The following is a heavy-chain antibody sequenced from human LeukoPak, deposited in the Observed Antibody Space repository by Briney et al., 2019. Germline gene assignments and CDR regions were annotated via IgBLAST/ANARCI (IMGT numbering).Heavy chain of an antibody. CDR3: TRMSVVVVPAADYFDY. CDR1: GFTFGDYA. J-gene: IGHJ4*02. D-gene: IGHD2-2*01. CDR2: IRSKAYGGTT. Sequence: GGSLRLSCTASGFTFGDYAMSWVRQAPGKGLEWVGFIRSKAYGGTTEYAASVKGRFTISRDDSKSIAYLQMNSLKTEDTAVYYCTRMSVVVVPAADYFDYWGQGTLVTVSS. V-gene: IGHV3-49*04.